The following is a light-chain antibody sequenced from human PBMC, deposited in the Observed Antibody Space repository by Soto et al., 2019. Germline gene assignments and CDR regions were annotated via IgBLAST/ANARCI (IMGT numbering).Light chain of an antibody. V-gene: IGKV1-39*01. J-gene: IGKJ2*01. Sequence: IQMTQSPSSLSVSVGDSVTVTCRASQSINIYLNWYQQKPGKAPTLRIYGASSLQSGVPSRFTGHGSRTDFTLTISSLQPEDFATYYCQQSYRSPYTFCQGTKLEIK. CDR3: QQSYRSPYT. CDR2: GAS. CDR1: QSINIY.